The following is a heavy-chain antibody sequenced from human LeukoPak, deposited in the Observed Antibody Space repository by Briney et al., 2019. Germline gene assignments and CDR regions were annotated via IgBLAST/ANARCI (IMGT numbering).Heavy chain of an antibody. Sequence: GASVKASCKASGYTFTGYYMHWVRQAPGQGLEWMGWINPNSGGTNYAQKFQGWVTMTRDTSISTAYMELSRLRSDDTAEYYCARGWRGSGFGSYWGQGTLVTVSS. CDR2: INPNSGGT. CDR3: ARGWRGSGFGSY. V-gene: IGHV1-2*04. CDR1: GYTFTGYY. J-gene: IGHJ4*02. D-gene: IGHD6-19*01.